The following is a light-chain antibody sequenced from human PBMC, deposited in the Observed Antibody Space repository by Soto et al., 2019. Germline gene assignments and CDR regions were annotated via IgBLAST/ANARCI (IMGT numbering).Light chain of an antibody. CDR2: DAS. CDR1: QEISSW. CDR3: KQYSTFPYT. J-gene: IGKJ2*01. Sequence: DIQMTQSPSTLSASVGDRVTITCRASQEISSWLAWYQQKPGKPPNLLIHDASTLESGVPSRFRDSGSGPDFTLAISSLQTDDFATYYCKQYSTFPYTFGQGTKLESK. V-gene: IGKV1-5*01.